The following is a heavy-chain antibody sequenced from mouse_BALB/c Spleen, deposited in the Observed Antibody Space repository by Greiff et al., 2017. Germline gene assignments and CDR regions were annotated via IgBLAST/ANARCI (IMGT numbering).Heavy chain of an antibody. CDR1: GYTFTEYI. CDR3: ARHESYYGSSPYYAMDY. J-gene: IGHJ4*01. Sequence: QVQLQQSGAGLVKPGASVKLSCKASGYTFTEYIIHWVKQRSGQGLEWIGWFYPGSGSIKYNEKFKDKATLTADKSSSTVYMELSRLTSEDSAVYFCARHESYYGSSPYYAMDYWGQGTSVTVSS. V-gene: IGHV1-62-2*01. D-gene: IGHD1-1*01. CDR2: FYPGSGSI.